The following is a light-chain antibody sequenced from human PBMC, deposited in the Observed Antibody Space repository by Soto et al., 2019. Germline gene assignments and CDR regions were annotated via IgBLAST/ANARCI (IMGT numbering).Light chain of an antibody. J-gene: IGKJ4*01. CDR1: QSVRTG. CDR3: QQRSNWPPVT. V-gene: IGKV3-15*01. Sequence: EMVMTQSPATLSVSPGEGATLSCRASQSVRTGLAWYQQKPGQAPRLLIYGASIRATGIPARFSGSGSGTEFTLTITSLQSEDFAVYYCQQRSNWPPVTFGGGTKVEIK. CDR2: GAS.